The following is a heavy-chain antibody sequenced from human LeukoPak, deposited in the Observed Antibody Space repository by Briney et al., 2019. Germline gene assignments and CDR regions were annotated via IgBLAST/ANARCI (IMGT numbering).Heavy chain of an antibody. D-gene: IGHD5-18*01. CDR1: GYTFTSYD. J-gene: IGHJ4*02. CDR3: AREGDSYGYRIDY. CDR2: MNPNSGNT. V-gene: IGHV1-8*03. Sequence: GASVKVSCKASGYTFTSYDINWVRQATGQGLEWMGWMNPNSGNTGYAQKFQGRVTITRNTSISTAYMELSRLRSDDTAVYYCAREGDSYGYRIDYWGQGTLVTVSS.